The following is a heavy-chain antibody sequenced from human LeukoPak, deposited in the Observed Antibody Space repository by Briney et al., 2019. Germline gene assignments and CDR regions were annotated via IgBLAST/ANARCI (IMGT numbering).Heavy chain of an antibody. J-gene: IGHJ4*02. V-gene: IGHV1-8*01. Sequence: ASVEVSCKASGYTFTSYDINWVRQATGQGLEWMGWMNPNSGNTGYAQKFQGRVTMTRNTSISTAYMELSSLRSEDTAVYYCARRFSGWYSFDYWGQGTLVTVSS. CDR3: ARRFSGWYSFDY. D-gene: IGHD6-19*01. CDR1: GYTFTSYD. CDR2: MNPNSGNT.